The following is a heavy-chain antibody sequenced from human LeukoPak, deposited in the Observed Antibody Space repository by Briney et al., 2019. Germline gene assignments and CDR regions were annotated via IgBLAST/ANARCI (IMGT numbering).Heavy chain of an antibody. V-gene: IGHV3-7*01. CDR1: GFTFSSYT. CDR3: ARDSHYYDSSGYVDY. J-gene: IGHJ4*02. Sequence: GGSLRLSCAASGFTFSSYTMNWVRQAPGKGLEWVANIKQDGSEKYYVDSVKGRFTISRDNAKNSLHLQMNSLRAEDTAVYYCARDSHYYDSSGYVDYWGQGTLVTVSS. D-gene: IGHD3-22*01. CDR2: IKQDGSEK.